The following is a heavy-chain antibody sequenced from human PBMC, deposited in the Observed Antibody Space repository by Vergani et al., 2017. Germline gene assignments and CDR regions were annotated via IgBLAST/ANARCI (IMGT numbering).Heavy chain of an antibody. Sequence: QVQLEESGPGLVKPSETLPLTCTVSGGSFNTYYWSWIQQSPGKGLEWIGYIYSTGSTNYNPSLNSRVTMSVDTSKNQFSLKLRSVTAADTAVYFCERVMYRDXASTGYRLEGMDIWGQGTTVTISS. CDR2: IYSTGST. CDR1: GGSFNTYY. V-gene: IGHV4-59*13. J-gene: IGHJ6*02. CDR3: ERVMYRDXASTGYRLEGMDI. D-gene: IGHD3-9*01.